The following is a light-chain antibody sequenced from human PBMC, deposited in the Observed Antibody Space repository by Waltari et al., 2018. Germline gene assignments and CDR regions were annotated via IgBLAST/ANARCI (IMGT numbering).Light chain of an antibody. V-gene: IGLV3-19*01. CDR3: HSRDASGVGGS. CDR2: DKK. J-gene: IGLJ2*01. Sequence: SSELTQDPAVSVAMGQTVTITCQGNGLRSYYASWYQQRPGQDPILIMYDKKNRPSGVPYRFSGSNSDNTAALTITVAQAEDEASYYCHSRDASGVGGSFGGGTKLTVL. CDR1: GLRSYY.